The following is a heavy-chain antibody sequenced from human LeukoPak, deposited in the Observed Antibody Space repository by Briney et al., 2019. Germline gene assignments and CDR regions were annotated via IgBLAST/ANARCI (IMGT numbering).Heavy chain of an antibody. CDR2: IHYRGSS. D-gene: IGHD4-23*01. Sequence: PSETLSRTCTVSSGSLSSSSYYWGWIRQPPGKGLEWIGSIHYRGSSYYNPSLKSRVTISLDTSKNQFSQKLSSATAAGTAVYYCASVNQGTLLRWYFDYWGQGTLVTVSS. CDR1: SGSLSSSSYY. J-gene: IGHJ4*02. CDR3: ASVNQGTLLRWYFDY. V-gene: IGHV4-39*07.